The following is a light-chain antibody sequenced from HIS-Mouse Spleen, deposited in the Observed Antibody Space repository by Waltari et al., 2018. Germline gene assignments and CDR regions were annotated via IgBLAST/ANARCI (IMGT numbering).Light chain of an antibody. CDR3: AAWDDSLSGPV. CDR2: RNN. V-gene: IGLV1-47*01. CDR1: SSNNGSNY. Sequence: QSVLTQPPSASGTPGQRVTISCSGSSSNNGSNYVYWYQQLPGTAPKLLIYRNNQRPSGVPARFSGSKSGPSASLAISGLRSEDEADYYCAAWDDSLSGPVFGGGTKLTVL. J-gene: IGLJ2*01.